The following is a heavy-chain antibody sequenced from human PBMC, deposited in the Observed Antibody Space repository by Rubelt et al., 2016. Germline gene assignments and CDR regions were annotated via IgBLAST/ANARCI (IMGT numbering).Heavy chain of an antibody. V-gene: IGHV1-3*01. CDR3: ASSYGMDV. Sequence: QVQLVQSGAEVKKPGSSVKVSCKASGYTFTSYAMHWVRQAPGQRLEWMGWINAGNGNTKYSPKFQGRVTITRETSASTAYMELSSLRSEDTSVYYCASSYGMDVWGQGTTVTVSS. CDR2: INAGNGNT. J-gene: IGHJ6*02. CDR1: GYTFTSYA.